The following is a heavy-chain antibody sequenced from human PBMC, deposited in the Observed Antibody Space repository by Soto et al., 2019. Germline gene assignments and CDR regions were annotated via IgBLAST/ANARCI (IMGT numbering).Heavy chain of an antibody. CDR3: ARVLKSIAAAGRYYYYYMDV. Sequence: SVKVSCKASGGTFSSYTISWVRQAPGQGLEWMGRIIPILGIANYAQKFQGRVTITADKSTSTAYMELSSLRSEDTAVYYCARVLKSIAAAGRYYYYYMDVWGKGTTVTVSS. CDR1: GGTFSSYT. CDR2: IIPILGIA. D-gene: IGHD6-13*01. J-gene: IGHJ6*03. V-gene: IGHV1-69*02.